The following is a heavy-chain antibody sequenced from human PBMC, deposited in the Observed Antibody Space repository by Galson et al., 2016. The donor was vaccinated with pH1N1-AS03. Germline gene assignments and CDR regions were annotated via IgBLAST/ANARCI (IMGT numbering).Heavy chain of an antibody. CDR3: ARDGPPQGISVAGSFDF. CDR2: ISTTSSSI. Sequence: SLRLSCAASGFPFSGYSMNWVRQAPGKGLEWVSFISTTSSSIYYADSVKGRFTISRDNAKNSLFLQMNRLRDEDTAVYYCARDGPPQGISVAGSFDFWGQGTLVTVSS. D-gene: IGHD6-19*01. J-gene: IGHJ4*02. V-gene: IGHV3-21*01. CDR1: GFPFSGYS.